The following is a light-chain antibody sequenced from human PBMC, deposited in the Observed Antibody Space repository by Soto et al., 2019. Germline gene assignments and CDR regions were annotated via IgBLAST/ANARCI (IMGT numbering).Light chain of an antibody. J-gene: IGLJ3*02. CDR1: SSDVGGYDY. Sequence: QSALTQPPSASGSPGQSVTISCTGTSSDVGGYDYVAWYQQHPGKAPKLLIYEVNKRPSGVPDRFSGSKFGNTASLTVSGLQAEDEADYYCSSSAGSNNLGVFGGGTKLTVL. CDR3: SSSAGSNNLGV. CDR2: EVN. V-gene: IGLV2-8*01.